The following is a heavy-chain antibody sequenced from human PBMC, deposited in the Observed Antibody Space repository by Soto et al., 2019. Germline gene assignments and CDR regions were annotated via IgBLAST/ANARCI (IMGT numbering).Heavy chain of an antibody. Sequence: EVQLVESGGGLIQPGGSLRLSCAASGFTVSSNYMSWVRQAPGKGLEWVSVIYSGGSTYYADSVKGRFTIPRDNSKNTLYLQMNSLRAEDTAVYYCARGRVRRIAAAGTGNWFDPWGQGTLVTVSS. CDR1: GFTVSSNY. CDR2: IYSGGST. V-gene: IGHV3-53*01. D-gene: IGHD6-13*01. J-gene: IGHJ5*02. CDR3: ARGRVRRIAAAGTGNWFDP.